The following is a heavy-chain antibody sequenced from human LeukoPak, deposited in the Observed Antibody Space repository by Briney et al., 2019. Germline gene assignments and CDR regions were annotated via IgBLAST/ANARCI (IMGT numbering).Heavy chain of an antibody. J-gene: IGHJ4*02. CDR3: ARDYYGSGSYGKFDY. CDR1: GFTFSSYA. V-gene: IGHV3-23*01. D-gene: IGHD3-10*01. Sequence: GSLRLSCAASGFTFSSYAMSWVRQAPGKGLEWVSAISGSGGSTYYADSVKGRFTISRDNSKNTLYLQMNSLRAEDTAVYYCARDYYGSGSYGKFDYWGQGTLVTVSS. CDR2: ISGSGGST.